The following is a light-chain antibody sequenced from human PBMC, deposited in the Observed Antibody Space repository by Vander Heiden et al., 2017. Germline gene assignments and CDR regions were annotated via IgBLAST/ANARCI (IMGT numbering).Light chain of an antibody. CDR1: QGVRND. CDR3: LQYNVAPYT. V-gene: IGKV1-17*02. J-gene: IGKJ2*01. CDR2: AAS. Sequence: DIQMTQSPSSLPASVGESVTIPCRASQGVRNDLAWFQQKPGKAPKRLIYAASSLQSGVPSRFSGSGSGADFTLTITNLQPEDFATYYCLQYNVAPYTFGQGTKLEIK.